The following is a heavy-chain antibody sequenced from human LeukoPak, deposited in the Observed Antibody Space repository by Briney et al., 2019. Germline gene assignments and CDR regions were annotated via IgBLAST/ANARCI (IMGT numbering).Heavy chain of an antibody. Sequence: SETLSLTCTVSGGSISSSSHYWGWIRQPPGTGLEWIGTFYYSGSTYYNPSLKSRVAISVDTSKNQFSLNLSSVTAADTAVYYCASRIAATGKFYWGQGTLVTVSS. J-gene: IGHJ4*02. V-gene: IGHV4-39*01. D-gene: IGHD6-6*01. CDR1: GGSISSSSHY. CDR3: ASRIAATGKFY. CDR2: FYYSGST.